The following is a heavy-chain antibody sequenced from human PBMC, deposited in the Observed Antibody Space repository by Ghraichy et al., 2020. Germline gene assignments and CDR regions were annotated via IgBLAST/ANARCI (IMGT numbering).Heavy chain of an antibody. CDR3: ARDAIMYFYDSSGYYCDY. J-gene: IGHJ4*02. V-gene: IGHV1-2*02. D-gene: IGHD3-22*01. Sequence: ASVKVSCKASGYTFTNYYIHWVRQAPGQGLEWMGWINPYTGGTKFAQKFQGRVTVTRDTSISTAYMELSGLRSDDTAVYYCARDAIMYFYDSSGYYCDYWGQGTLVTVSS. CDR2: INPYTGGT. CDR1: GYTFTNYY.